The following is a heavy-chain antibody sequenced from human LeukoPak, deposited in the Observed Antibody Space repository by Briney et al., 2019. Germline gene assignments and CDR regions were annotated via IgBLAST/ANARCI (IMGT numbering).Heavy chain of an antibody. CDR3: ARDKSPVQYCSGGSCSIDP. CDR2: ITSDGSTR. J-gene: IGHJ5*02. D-gene: IGHD2-15*01. CDR1: GFTFSSYE. V-gene: IGHV3-48*03. Sequence: PGGSLRLSCAASGFTFSSYEMNWVRQAPGKGLEWVSFITSDGSTRFYADSVKGRFTISRDNAKNSLYLQMNSLRAEDTAVYYCARDKSPVQYCSGGSCSIDPWGQGTLVTVSS.